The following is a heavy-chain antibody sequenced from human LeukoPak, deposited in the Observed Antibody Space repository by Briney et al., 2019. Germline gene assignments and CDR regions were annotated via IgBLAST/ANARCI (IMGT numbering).Heavy chain of an antibody. CDR3: ARVSRWFLAVAGYADF. CDR1: GGSFSGYS. Sequence: AETLSLTCAFSGGSFSGYSWSWIRQTPGQGLEWIGETNHRGSANYNPSLKSRVTISVDASKSQFSLKLSSVTAADTAVYYCARVSRWFLAVAGYADFWGQGTQVTVSS. V-gene: IGHV4-34*01. D-gene: IGHD6-19*01. CDR2: TNHRGSA. J-gene: IGHJ4*02.